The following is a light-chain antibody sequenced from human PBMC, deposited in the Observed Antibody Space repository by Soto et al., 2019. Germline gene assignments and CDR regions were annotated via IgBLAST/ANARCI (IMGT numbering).Light chain of an antibody. Sequence: EIVLTHSPATLSVSPWERVTLSCRASQSVDINLAWYQQKPGRAHRLLIYGASSRATGIPDRFSGSGSGTDFTLTISRLEPEDFAMYYCQQYGYLVTFGGGTKVDIK. CDR1: QSVDIN. CDR2: GAS. V-gene: IGKV3-20*01. J-gene: IGKJ4*01. CDR3: QQYGYLVT.